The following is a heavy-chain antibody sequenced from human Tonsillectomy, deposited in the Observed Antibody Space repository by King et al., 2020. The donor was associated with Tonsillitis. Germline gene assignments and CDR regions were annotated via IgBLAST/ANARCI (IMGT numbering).Heavy chain of an antibody. CDR1: GFTFSDAW. CDR3: TTTRRVTAAGTGGDFGF. V-gene: IGHV3-15*01. CDR2: IKSKTDGETR. J-gene: IGHJ4*02. Sequence: VQLVETGGGLVQPGWSLRLSCTASGFTFSDAWMSWVRQTPGKGLEWVGRIKSKTDGETRDYIAPVKGRFTISRDDSENTVYLQMNSLKIEDTAVYYCTTTRRVTAAGTGGDFGFWGQGTLVTVSS. D-gene: IGHD6-13*01.